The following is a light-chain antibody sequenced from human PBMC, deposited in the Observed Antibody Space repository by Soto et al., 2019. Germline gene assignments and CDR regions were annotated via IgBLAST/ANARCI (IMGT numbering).Light chain of an antibody. J-gene: IGKJ1*01. Sequence: DIVMTQSPLSLPVTPGEPASISCRSSQSLLHSNGYTYLDWYLLKPGQSPQLLIYLGSNRASGVPDRFSGSGSGTDFTLKISRVEAEDVGVYYCMQALQTPNTFGQGTKVDIK. CDR3: MQALQTPNT. V-gene: IGKV2-28*01. CDR2: LGS. CDR1: QSLLHSNGYTY.